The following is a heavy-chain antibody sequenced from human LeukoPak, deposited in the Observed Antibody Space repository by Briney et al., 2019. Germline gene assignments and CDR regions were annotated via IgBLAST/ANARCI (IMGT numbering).Heavy chain of an antibody. CDR2: ISPSGGST. D-gene: IGHD3-22*01. CDR3: ARDSRHKYPYYYDSSCYMAFDI. J-gene: IGHJ3*02. V-gene: IGHV1-46*01. Sequence: ASVKVSCKAFGYTFTSNYMHWVRQAPGQGPEWMGVISPSGGSTTYAQKFQGRVTLTRDMSTSTDYLELSSLRSEDTAVYYCARDSRHKYPYYYDSSCYMAFDIWGQGTMVTVSS. CDR1: GYTFTSNY.